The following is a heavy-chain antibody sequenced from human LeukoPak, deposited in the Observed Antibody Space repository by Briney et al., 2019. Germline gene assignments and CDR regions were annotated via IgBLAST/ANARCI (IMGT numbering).Heavy chain of an antibody. CDR2: INRGATHI. Sequence: PGGSLRLSCAASQFTFSSYSMNWVRQAPGKGLEWVSSINRGATHIYYADSLRGRLIISRDDAKNSLYLQMNSLRAEDTAVYYCVRLRRNSDSSGYYYYYDYWGQGTLVTVSS. CDR1: QFTFSSYS. V-gene: IGHV3-21*01. J-gene: IGHJ4*02. D-gene: IGHD3-22*01. CDR3: VRLRRNSDSSGYYYYYDY.